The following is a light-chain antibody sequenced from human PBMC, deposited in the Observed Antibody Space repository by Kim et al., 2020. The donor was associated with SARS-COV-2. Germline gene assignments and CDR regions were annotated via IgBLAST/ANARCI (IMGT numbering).Light chain of an antibody. CDR2: AAS. CDR1: QDITNS. V-gene: IGKV1-27*01. Sequence: GDRVTITCRASQDITNSLAWYQQKPGKVPKVLIYAASTLHSGVPSRFSGSGSGTEFTLTINGLQTEDVATYYCLKYNSAPWTFG. CDR3: LKYNSAPWT. J-gene: IGKJ1*01.